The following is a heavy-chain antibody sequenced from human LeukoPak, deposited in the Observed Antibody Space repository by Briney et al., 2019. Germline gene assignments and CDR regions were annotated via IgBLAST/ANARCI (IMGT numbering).Heavy chain of an antibody. J-gene: IGHJ4*02. CDR1: GFTFSTYW. CDR3: ARDPSRGYNYGYGDY. V-gene: IGHV3-7*01. Sequence: GGSLRLFCAASGFTFSTYWMSWVRQAPGKGLEWVAHIKQDRSEKYYVDSVKGRFTIARDNAKNSLYLQMNSLRAEDTAVYYCARDPSRGYNYGYGDYWGQGTLVIVSS. D-gene: IGHD5-18*01. CDR2: IKQDRSEK.